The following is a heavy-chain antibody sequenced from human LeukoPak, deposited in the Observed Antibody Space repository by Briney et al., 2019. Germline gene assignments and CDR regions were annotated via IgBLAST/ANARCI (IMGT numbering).Heavy chain of an antibody. J-gene: IGHJ4*02. CDR2: ISAYNGNT. CDR3: ARDEIIAVAERSLDY. Sequence: ASVKVSCKASGYTFTGYGISWVRQAPGQGLEWMGWISAYNGNTNYAQKLQGRVTMTTDKSTSTAYMELSSLRSDDMAVYYCARDEIIAVAERSLDYWGQGTLVTVSS. D-gene: IGHD6-19*01. CDR1: GYTFTGYG. V-gene: IGHV1-18*03.